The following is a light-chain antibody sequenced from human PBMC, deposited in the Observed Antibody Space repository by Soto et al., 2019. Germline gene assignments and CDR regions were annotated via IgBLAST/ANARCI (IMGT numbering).Light chain of an antibody. V-gene: IGKV2-30*01. Sequence: DVVMTQSPLSLPVTLGQPASISCRSSQSLVYHNGNTYLNWFQQRPGQSPRRLIYDVSKRQSGVPDRFSGSGSGTDFTLKISRVEADDVGFYFCMQGTQLPYTFGQGTKLEI. CDR2: DVS. J-gene: IGKJ2*01. CDR3: MQGTQLPYT. CDR1: QSLVYHNGNTY.